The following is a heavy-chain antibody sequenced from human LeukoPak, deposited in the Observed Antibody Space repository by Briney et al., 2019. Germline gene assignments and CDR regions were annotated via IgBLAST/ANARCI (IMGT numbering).Heavy chain of an antibody. J-gene: IGHJ4*02. Sequence: ASVKVSCKASGYTFTSYGISWVRQAPGQGLEWMGWISTFNRNTDYAQRLQGRVTMTTDTYTSTAYLELRSLRSDDTAVYYCARGESVYSSSWYGTDYWGQGTLVTVSS. V-gene: IGHV1-18*01. CDR1: GYTFTSYG. CDR2: ISTFNRNT. D-gene: IGHD6-13*01. CDR3: ARGESVYSSSWYGTDY.